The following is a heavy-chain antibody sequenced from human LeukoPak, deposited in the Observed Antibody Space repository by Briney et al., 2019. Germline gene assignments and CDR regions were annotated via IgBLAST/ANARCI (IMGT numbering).Heavy chain of an antibody. CDR1: GGSISSYY. D-gene: IGHD5-18*01. CDR2: IYYSGST. J-gene: IGHJ4*02. CDR3: ARDTAMAYFDC. Sequence: SETLSLTCTVSGGSISSYYWSWIRQHPGKGLEWIGYIYYSGSTNYNPSLKSRVTISVDTSKNQFSLKLSSVTAADTAVYYCARDTAMAYFDCWGQGTLVTVSS. V-gene: IGHV4-59*01.